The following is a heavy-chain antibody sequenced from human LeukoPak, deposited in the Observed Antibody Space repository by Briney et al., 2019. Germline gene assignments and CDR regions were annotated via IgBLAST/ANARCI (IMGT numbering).Heavy chain of an antibody. Sequence: PGGSLRLSCAASGFIFSSYAMSWVRQAPGKGLEWVGRIKSKTDGGTTDYAAPVKGRFTISRDDSKNTLYLQMNSLKTEDTAVYYCTTDGYCSGGSCDSTGYYYYMDVWGKGTTVTVSS. CDR2: IKSKTDGGTT. V-gene: IGHV3-15*01. CDR1: GFIFSSYA. J-gene: IGHJ6*03. CDR3: TTDGYCSGGSCDSTGYYYYMDV. D-gene: IGHD2-15*01.